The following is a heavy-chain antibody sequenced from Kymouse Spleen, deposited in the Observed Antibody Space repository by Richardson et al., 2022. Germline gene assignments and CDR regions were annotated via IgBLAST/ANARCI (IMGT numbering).Heavy chain of an antibody. CDR2: IKQDGSEK. V-gene: IGHV3-7*01. Sequence: EVQLVESGGGLVQPGGSLRLSCAASGFTFSSYWMSWVRQAPGKGLEWVANIKQDGSEKYYVDSVKGRFTISRDNAKNSLYLQMNSLRAEDTAVYYCAGYDYSNYGYFDYWGQGTLVTVSS. D-gene: IGHD4-11,IGHD4-11*01. CDR1: GFTFSSYW. J-gene: IGHJ4*02. CDR3: AGYDYSNYGYFDY.